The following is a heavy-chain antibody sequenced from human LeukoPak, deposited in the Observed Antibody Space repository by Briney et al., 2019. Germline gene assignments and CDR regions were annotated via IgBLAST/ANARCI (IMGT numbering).Heavy chain of an antibody. Sequence: PGGSLRLSCAASGFTFSSYSMNWVRQAPGKGLEWVSSISSSSSYIYYADSVKGRFTISRDNAKNSLYLQMNSLRAEDTAVYYCARFMKYQLLLDTTLDCWGQGTLVTVSS. V-gene: IGHV3-21*01. CDR1: GFTFSSYS. CDR3: ARFMKYQLLLDTTLDC. D-gene: IGHD2-2*01. CDR2: ISSSSSYI. J-gene: IGHJ4*02.